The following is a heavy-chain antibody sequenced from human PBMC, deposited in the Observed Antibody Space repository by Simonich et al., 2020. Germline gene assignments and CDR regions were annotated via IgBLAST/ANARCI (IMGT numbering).Heavy chain of an antibody. V-gene: IGHV3-21*01. CDR3: ARWIAVAGTGAYGMDV. J-gene: IGHJ6*02. D-gene: IGHD6-19*01. CDR1: GFTFSSYS. Sequence: EVQLVESGGGLVKPVGSLRLSCAASGFTFSSYSMNWFRQAPGKGLEWVSSISSMSSYIYYADSVKGRFTISRDNAKNSLYRQMNSLRAEDTAVYYCARWIAVAGTGAYGMDVWGQGTTVTVSS. CDR2: ISSMSSYI.